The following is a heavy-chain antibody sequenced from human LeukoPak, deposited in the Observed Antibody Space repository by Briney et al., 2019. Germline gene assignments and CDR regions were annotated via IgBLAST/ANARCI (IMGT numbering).Heavy chain of an antibody. D-gene: IGHD4-17*01. J-gene: IGHJ4*02. Sequence: GGSLRLSCAASGFTFSSYGMHWVRQAPGRGLEWVAVIWYDGSNKYYADSVKGRFTISRDNSKNTLYLQMNSLRAEDTAVYYCAKHKENYGDSCLDDYWGQGTLVTVSS. CDR3: AKHKENYGDSCLDDY. CDR2: IWYDGSNK. V-gene: IGHV3-33*03. CDR1: GFTFSSYG.